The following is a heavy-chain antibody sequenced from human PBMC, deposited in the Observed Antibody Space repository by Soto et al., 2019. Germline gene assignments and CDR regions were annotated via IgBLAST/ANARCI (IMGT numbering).Heavy chain of an antibody. CDR3: ARESFSDYVYAFDI. CDR2: IYTGGGT. D-gene: IGHD3-16*01. CDR1: GFTVSSNY. V-gene: IGHV3-66*01. Sequence: PGGSLRLSCAASGFTVSSNYMNWVRQAPGKGLEWVSVIYTGGGTYYADSVKGRFTISRDNSKNTLYLQMNSLTTEDTAVYYCARESFSDYVYAFDIWGQGTMVTVSS. J-gene: IGHJ3*02.